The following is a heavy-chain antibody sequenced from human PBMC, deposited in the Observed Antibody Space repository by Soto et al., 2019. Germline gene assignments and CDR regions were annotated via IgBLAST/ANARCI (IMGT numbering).Heavy chain of an antibody. CDR3: ARQVAGNFEDYYYGMDV. D-gene: IGHD6-19*01. Sequence: GALRLSCAASGFTFSSYAMSWVRQAPGKGLEWVSGISGSGGTTYYADSVKGRFTISADKSISTAYLQWSSLKASDTAMYYCARQVAGNFEDYYYGMDVWGQGTTVTVSS. V-gene: IGHV3-23*01. J-gene: IGHJ6*02. CDR2: ISGSGGTT. CDR1: GFTFSSYA.